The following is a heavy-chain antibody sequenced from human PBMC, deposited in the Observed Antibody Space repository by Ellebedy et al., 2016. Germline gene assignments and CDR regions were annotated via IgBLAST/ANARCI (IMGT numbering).Heavy chain of an antibody. J-gene: IGHJ4*02. V-gene: IGHV3-21*01. D-gene: IGHD4-17*01. CDR1: GFTFSSYS. CDR3: ARVFGDYGELPDY. CDR2: ISSSSSYI. Sequence: GESLKISCAASGFTFSSYSMNWVRQAPGKGLEWVSSISSSSSYIYYADSVKGRFTISRDNAKNSLYLQMNSLRAEDTAVYYCARVFGDYGELPDYWGQGTLVTVSS.